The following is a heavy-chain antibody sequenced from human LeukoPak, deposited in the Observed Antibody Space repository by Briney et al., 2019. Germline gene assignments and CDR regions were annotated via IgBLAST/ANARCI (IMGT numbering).Heavy chain of an antibody. CDR3: ARDREMATIWRIWYYFDY. V-gene: IGHV3-30-3*01. CDR1: GFTFSSFW. J-gene: IGHJ4*02. D-gene: IGHD5-24*01. Sequence: GGSLRLSCAVSGFTFSSFWMSWVRQAPGKGLEWVAVISYDGSNKYYADSVKGRFTISRDNSKNTLYLQMNSLRAEDTAVYYCARDREMATIWRIWYYFDYWGQGTLVTVSS. CDR2: ISYDGSNK.